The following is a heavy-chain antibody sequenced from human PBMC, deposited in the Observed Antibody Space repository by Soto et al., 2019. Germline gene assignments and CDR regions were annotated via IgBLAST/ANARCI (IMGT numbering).Heavy chain of an antibody. Sequence: GGSLRLSCAASGFTFSSYGMNWVRQAPGKGLEWVSGISGSGGSTYYADSVQGRFTISRDNSKNTLHLQMNSLRAEDTAVYYCAKPRDNYYYYGMDVWGQGTTVTVSS. J-gene: IGHJ6*02. V-gene: IGHV3-23*01. CDR2: ISGSGGST. CDR1: GFTFSSYG. CDR3: AKPRDNYYYYGMDV.